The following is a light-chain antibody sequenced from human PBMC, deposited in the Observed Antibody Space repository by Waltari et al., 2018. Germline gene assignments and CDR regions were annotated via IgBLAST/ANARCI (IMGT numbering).Light chain of an antibody. CDR2: DVS. CDR3: SSFTTSSTGV. V-gene: IGLV2-14*01. J-gene: IGLJ3*02. Sequence: QSALTQPASVSGSPGQPITISCTGTNSDMCLYPYVSWYQQHPGKAPKLMIYDVSYRPSGVSNRFSGSKSGNTASLTISGLQAEDEADYYCSSFTTSSTGVFGGGTKLTVL. CDR1: NSDMCLYPY.